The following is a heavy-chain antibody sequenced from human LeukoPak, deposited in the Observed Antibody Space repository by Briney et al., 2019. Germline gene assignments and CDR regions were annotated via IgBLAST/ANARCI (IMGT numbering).Heavy chain of an antibody. CDR2: IYYSGST. CDR3: ARHGLQGSSGHGGFDY. V-gene: IGHV4-39*01. D-gene: IGHD6-13*01. Sequence: PSETLSLTCTVSGGSISSSSYYWGWIRQPPGKGLEWIGSIYYSGSTYYNPSLKSRVTISVDTSKNQFSLKLSSVTAADTAVYYCARHGLQGSSGHGGFDYWGQGTLVTVSS. CDR1: GGSISSSSYY. J-gene: IGHJ4*02.